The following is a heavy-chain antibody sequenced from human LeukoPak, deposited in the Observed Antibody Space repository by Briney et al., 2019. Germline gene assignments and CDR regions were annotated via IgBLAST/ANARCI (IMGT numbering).Heavy chain of an antibody. CDR2: ISSTNI. D-gene: IGHD1-26*01. V-gene: IGHV3-21*06. CDR3: ARIIGISGTYPTDY. Sequence: PGGSLRLSCAASGFTFRTYSMNWVRQAPGKGLEWVSSISSTNIYYADSMKGRFIISRDNARNSSYLEMNSLRAEDTAVYYCARIIGISGTYPTDYWGQGTLVTVSS. CDR1: GFTFRTYS. J-gene: IGHJ4*02.